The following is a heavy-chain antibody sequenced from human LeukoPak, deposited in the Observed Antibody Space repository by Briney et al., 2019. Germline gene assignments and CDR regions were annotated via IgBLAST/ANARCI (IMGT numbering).Heavy chain of an antibody. CDR3: ARAGTMGPPDLLF. J-gene: IGHJ4*02. V-gene: IGHV1-8*01. CDR1: GYTFTSYD. CDR2: MNPNSGNT. D-gene: IGHD1-14*01. Sequence: ASVKVSCKASGYTFTSYDINWVRQATGQGLEWMGWMNPNSGNTGYAQKFQGRVSMTRNTSISTAYMEPSSLRSEDTAVYYCARAGTMGPPDLLFWGQGTLVTVSS.